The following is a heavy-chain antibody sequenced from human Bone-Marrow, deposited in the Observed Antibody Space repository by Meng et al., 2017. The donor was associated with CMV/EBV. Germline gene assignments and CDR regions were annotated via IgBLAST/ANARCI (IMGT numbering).Heavy chain of an antibody. CDR1: GFTFSSYG. CDR3: ARVATYYYYGMDV. CDR2: IWYDGSNK. D-gene: IGHD5-12*01. V-gene: IGHV3-33*01. J-gene: IGHJ6*02. Sequence: GESLKISCAASGFTFSSYGMHWVRQAPGKGLEWVAVIWYDGSNKYYADSVKGRFTISRDNSKNTLYLQMNSLRAEYTAVYYCARVATYYYYGMDVWGQGTTVTVSS.